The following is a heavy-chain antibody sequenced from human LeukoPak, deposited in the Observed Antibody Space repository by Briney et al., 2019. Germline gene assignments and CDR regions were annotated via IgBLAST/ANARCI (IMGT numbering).Heavy chain of an antibody. CDR3: ARAPYSSGQILIDY. Sequence: SETLSLTCTVSGDSFSSYYWSWLRQPPGKGLEWIGFIYYSGSTNYNPSLKSRVTMSVDTSKNQFSLKLTSVTAADTAVYYCARAPYSSGQILIDYWGQGTLVTVSS. CDR1: GDSFSSYY. D-gene: IGHD3-22*01. J-gene: IGHJ4*02. CDR2: IYYSGST. V-gene: IGHV4-59*01.